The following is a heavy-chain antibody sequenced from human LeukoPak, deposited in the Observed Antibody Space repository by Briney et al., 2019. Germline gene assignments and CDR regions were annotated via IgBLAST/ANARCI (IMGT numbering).Heavy chain of an antibody. D-gene: IGHD2-15*01. J-gene: IGHJ4*02. CDR1: GVSFSGYY. V-gene: IGHV4-34*01. Sequence: SETLSLTCAVYGVSFSGYYWSWIRQPPGKGLEWIGEINHSGSTNYNPSLKSRVTISVDTSKNQFSLKLSSVTAADRAAYYCARAELLPNMYWGQGTLVTVSS. CDR3: ARAELLPNMY. CDR2: INHSGST.